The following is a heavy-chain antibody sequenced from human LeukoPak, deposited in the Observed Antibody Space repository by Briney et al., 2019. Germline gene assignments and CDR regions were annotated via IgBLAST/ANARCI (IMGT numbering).Heavy chain of an antibody. CDR1: GGSISSSNW. CDR2: IYHSGST. CDR3: ARGVGGYRPYYFDY. Sequence: SESLSLTCAVSGGSISSSNWWSWVRQPPGKGLEWIGEIYHSGSTNYNPSLKSRVTISVDTSKNQFSLKLSSVTAADTAVYYCARGVGGYRPYYFDYWGQGTLVTVSS. D-gene: IGHD3-22*01. V-gene: IGHV4-4*02. J-gene: IGHJ4*02.